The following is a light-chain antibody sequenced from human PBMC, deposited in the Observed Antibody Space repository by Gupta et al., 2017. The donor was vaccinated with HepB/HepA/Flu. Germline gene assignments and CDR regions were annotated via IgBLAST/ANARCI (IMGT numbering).Light chain of an antibody. CDR3: QQSFSSPLLT. CDR2: AAS. CDR1: QSVTSH. Sequence: DIQMTQSPSSLSATVGDRITISCRASQSVTSHLNWYQQKPGKAPKLLIYAASYLQSGVPSRFSGSGSGTDFTLTISSLQPEDFATYYCQQSFSSPLLTFGGGTKVEIK. J-gene: IGKJ4*01. V-gene: IGKV1-39*01.